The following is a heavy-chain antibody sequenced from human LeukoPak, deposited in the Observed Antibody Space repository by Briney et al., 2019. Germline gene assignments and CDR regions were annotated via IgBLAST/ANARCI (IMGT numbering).Heavy chain of an antibody. V-gene: IGHV3-23*05. CDR3: ARDWKADF. J-gene: IGHJ4*01. D-gene: IGHD1-1*01. CDR2: IDIYSTKT. Sequence: GGSLRLSCATSGFTFSTYAMTWVRQAPGKGLEWASAIDIYSTKTNYVDSVKGRFTISRDNSKNTLYLQMNSLRGEDTAIYYCARDWKADFWGHGTLVTVSS. CDR1: GFTFSTYA.